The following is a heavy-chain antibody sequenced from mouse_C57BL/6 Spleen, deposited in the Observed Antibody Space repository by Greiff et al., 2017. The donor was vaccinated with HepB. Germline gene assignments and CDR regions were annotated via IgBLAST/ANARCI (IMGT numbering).Heavy chain of an antibody. V-gene: IGHV1-55*01. J-gene: IGHJ1*03. CDR3: ARNYYDYDGGYFDV. CDR2: IYPGSGST. Sequence: QVHVKQPGAELVKPGASVKMSCKASGYTFTSYWITWVKQRPGQGLEWIGDIYPGSGSTNYNEKFKSKATLTVDTSSSTAYMQLSSLTSEDSAVYYCARNYYDYDGGYFDVWGTGTTVTVSS. D-gene: IGHD2-4*01. CDR1: GYTFTSYW.